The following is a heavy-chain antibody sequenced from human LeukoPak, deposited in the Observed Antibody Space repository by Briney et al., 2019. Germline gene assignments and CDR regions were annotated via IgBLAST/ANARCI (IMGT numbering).Heavy chain of an antibody. D-gene: IGHD5-24*01. V-gene: IGHV1-46*01. CDR2: INPSGGST. CDR1: GYTFTSYY. J-gene: IGHJ4*02. CDR3: ARDRDGYNYVYDY. Sequence: GASVKVSCKASGYTFTSYYMHWVRQAPGQGLEWMGIINPSGGSTSYAQKYQGRVTMTSNTSTSTVYMELSSLRSEDTAVYYCARDRDGYNYVYDYWGQGTLVTVSS.